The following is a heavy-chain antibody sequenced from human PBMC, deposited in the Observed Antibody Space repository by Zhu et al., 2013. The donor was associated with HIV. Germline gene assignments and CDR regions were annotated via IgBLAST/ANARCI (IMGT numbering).Heavy chain of an antibody. D-gene: IGHD3-3*01. CDR1: GYTFNAYF. V-gene: IGHV1-2*02. J-gene: IGHJ5*02. Sequence: QVQLVQSGTELKMPGASVKVSCNTSGYTFNAYFIHWVRQARGQGLEWVGWINPYNGNTKYSQKFQGRVTLTRDTSTSTAYMELSSLHSDDTAMYYCARVRRVVPGFDPWGQGTLVTVSS. CDR3: ARVRRVVPGFDP. CDR2: INPYNGNT.